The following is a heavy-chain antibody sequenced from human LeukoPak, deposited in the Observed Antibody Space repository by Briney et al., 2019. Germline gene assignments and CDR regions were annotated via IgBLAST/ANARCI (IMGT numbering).Heavy chain of an antibody. CDR1: GFTFDDYV. Sequence: GRSLRLSCAASGFTFDDYVTHWVRQAPGKGLEWVSGISWNSANRDYADSVRGRFTISRDNAKNSLYLQMSSLTPEDTAFYYCAKARTVFTDAFDVWGQGTMVTVSS. J-gene: IGHJ3*01. CDR3: AKARTVFTDAFDV. D-gene: IGHD1-14*01. CDR2: ISWNSANR. V-gene: IGHV3-9*01.